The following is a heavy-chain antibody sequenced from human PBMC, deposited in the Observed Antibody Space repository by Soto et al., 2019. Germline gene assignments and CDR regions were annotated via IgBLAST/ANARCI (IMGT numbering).Heavy chain of an antibody. CDR3: TRGPFYNWTPFDY. CDR2: INPRAGRK. Sequence: QVQLVQSGAEVKKPGASVKISCKASGYTFINYDMHWVRQAPGQGLEWMGMINPRAGRKTYAQKFQGTVTMTTDASTRTVYMELSSLRSEDTAVYFCTRGPFYNWTPFDYWGQGTLVTVSS. D-gene: IGHD1-20*01. V-gene: IGHV1-46*01. J-gene: IGHJ4*02. CDR1: GYTFINYD.